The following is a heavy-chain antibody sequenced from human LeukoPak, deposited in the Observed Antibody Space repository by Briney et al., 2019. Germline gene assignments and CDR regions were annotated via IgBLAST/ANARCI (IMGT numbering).Heavy chain of an antibody. J-gene: IGHJ5*02. CDR3: AREVGYCSGGSCDTYNWFDP. V-gene: IGHV4-61*01. Sequence: SETLSLTCTVSGGSISSTNFYWGWIRQPPGKGLEWIGYIYYSGSTNYNPSLKSRVTISVDTSKNQFSLRLSSVTAADTAVYYCAREVGYCSGGSCDTYNWFDPWGQGTLVTVSS. CDR1: GGSISSTNFY. CDR2: IYYSGST. D-gene: IGHD2-15*01.